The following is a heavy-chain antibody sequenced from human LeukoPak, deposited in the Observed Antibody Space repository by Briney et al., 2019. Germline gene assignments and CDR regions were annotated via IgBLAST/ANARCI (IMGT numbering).Heavy chain of an antibody. CDR3: AGEGLYDYVWGSYRHPRYFDY. D-gene: IGHD3-16*02. Sequence: PSETLSLTCAVYGVSFSGYYWSWLRQPPGKGLEWIGEINHSGSTNYNPSLKSRVTISVDTSKNQFSLKLSSVTAADTAVYYCAGEGLYDYVWGSYRHPRYFDYWGQGTLVTVSS. CDR1: GVSFSGYY. J-gene: IGHJ4*02. CDR2: INHSGST. V-gene: IGHV4-34*01.